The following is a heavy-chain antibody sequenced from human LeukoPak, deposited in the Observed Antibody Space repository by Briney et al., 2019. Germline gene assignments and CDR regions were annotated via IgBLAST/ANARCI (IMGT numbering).Heavy chain of an antibody. Sequence: SQTLSLTCIVSGGSISRSGYYWSWIRQHPGKGLEWIGYIYHSGNTYYNPSLKSRVIISVDTSTNQFSLKLNSVTAADTAVYYCARDSSGGYGFIDYWGQGTLVTVSS. CDR2: IYHSGNT. J-gene: IGHJ4*02. D-gene: IGHD5-12*01. V-gene: IGHV4-31*03. CDR1: GGSISRSGYY. CDR3: ARDSSGGYGFIDY.